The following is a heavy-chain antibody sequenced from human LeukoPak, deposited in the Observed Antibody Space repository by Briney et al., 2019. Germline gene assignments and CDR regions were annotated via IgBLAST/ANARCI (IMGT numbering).Heavy chain of an antibody. Sequence: GGSLRLSCAASGFTFTNHWMHWVRQAPGMGLVWVSRLPPDELDIIYADSVKGRLTVSRDNSKHTVYLQINNLRAEDTAVYYCVGTIASRGSEYWGQGALVTVSS. D-gene: IGHD6-6*01. CDR1: GFTFTNHW. J-gene: IGHJ4*02. CDR3: VGTIASRGSEY. V-gene: IGHV3-74*01. CDR2: LPPDELDI.